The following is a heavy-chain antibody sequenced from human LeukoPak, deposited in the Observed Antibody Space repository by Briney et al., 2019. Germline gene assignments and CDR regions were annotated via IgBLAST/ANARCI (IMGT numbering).Heavy chain of an antibody. V-gene: IGHV3-21*01. Sequence: GGSLRLSCAASGFTFSSYSMNWVRQAPGKGLEWVSSISSSSSYIYYADSVKGRFTISRDNAKNSLYLQMNSLRAEDTAVYFCARGWYTDAFDIWGQGTMVTVSS. CDR3: ARGWYTDAFDI. CDR1: GFTFSSYS. CDR2: ISSSSSYI. J-gene: IGHJ3*02. D-gene: IGHD1-1*01.